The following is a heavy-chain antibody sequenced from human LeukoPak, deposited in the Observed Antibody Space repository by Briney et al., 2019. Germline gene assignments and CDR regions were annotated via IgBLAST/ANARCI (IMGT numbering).Heavy chain of an antibody. D-gene: IGHD3-22*01. CDR2: IKQDGSEK. CDR3: ARDYYDSSGYYRYDY. Sequence: GGSLRLSCAASGFTFSSYWMSWVRQARGKGLEWVANIKQDGSEKYYVDSVKGRFTISRDNAKNSLYLQMNSLRAEDTAVYYCARDYYDSSGYYRYDYWGQGTLVTVSP. J-gene: IGHJ4*02. V-gene: IGHV3-7*01. CDR1: GFTFSSYW.